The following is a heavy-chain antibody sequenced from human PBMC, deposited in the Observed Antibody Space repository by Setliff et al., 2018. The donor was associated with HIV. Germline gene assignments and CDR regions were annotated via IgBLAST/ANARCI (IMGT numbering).Heavy chain of an antibody. V-gene: IGHV3-53*01. J-gene: IGHJ4*02. Sequence: GGSLRLSCAASGFTVSSNYMSWVRQAPGKRLEWVSIIYDGGTTYYGDSVKGRFSISRDYSKNTLYLQMNSLRAEDTAMYYCAKNMPSGDPFEYWGQGTLVTVSS. D-gene: IGHD7-27*01. CDR2: IYDGGTT. CDR1: GFTVSSNY. CDR3: AKNMPSGDPFEY.